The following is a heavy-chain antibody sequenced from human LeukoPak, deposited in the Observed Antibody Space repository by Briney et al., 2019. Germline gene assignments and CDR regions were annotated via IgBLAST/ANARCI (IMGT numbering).Heavy chain of an antibody. CDR1: GFTFNRYE. V-gene: IGHV3-48*03. CDR3: ARRYCSSTSCLLDY. CDR2: ISSSGSTI. Sequence: GGSLRLSCVASGFTFNRYEMKWVRQAPGKGLEWVSHISSSGSTIYYADSVKGRFTISRDKAKNSLYLQMNSLRAEDTAVYYCARRYCSSTSCLLDYWGQGTLVTVSS. J-gene: IGHJ4*02. D-gene: IGHD2-2*01.